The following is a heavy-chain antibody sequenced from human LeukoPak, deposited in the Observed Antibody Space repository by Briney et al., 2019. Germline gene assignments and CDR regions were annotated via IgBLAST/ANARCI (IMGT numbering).Heavy chain of an antibody. J-gene: IGHJ4*02. V-gene: IGHV4-38-2*01. CDR2: FYHSGST. CDR3: ARPRRYSYGYVDY. CDR1: GYSISSAYY. D-gene: IGHD5-18*01. Sequence: SETLSLTCAVSGYSISSAYYWGWIRQPPGKGLEWIGSFYHSGSTYYNPSLKSRVTISVDTSKNQLSLKLSSVTAADTAVYYCARPRRYSYGYVDYWGQGTPVTVSS.